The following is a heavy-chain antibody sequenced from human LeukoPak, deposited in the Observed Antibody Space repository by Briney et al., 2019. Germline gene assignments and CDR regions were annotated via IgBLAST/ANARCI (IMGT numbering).Heavy chain of an antibody. CDR3: ARDGYCSSTSCSDY. Sequence: KPSETLSLTCAVYGGSFSDYYWSWIRQPPGKGLEWIGEINHSGSTNYNPSLKSRVTISVDTSKNQLSLKLSSVTAADTALYYCARDGYCSSTSCSDYWGQGTLVTVSS. D-gene: IGHD2-2*01. J-gene: IGHJ4*02. V-gene: IGHV4-34*01. CDR1: GGSFSDYY. CDR2: INHSGST.